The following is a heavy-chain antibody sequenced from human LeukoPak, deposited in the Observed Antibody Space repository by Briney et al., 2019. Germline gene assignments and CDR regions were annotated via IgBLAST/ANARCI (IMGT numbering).Heavy chain of an antibody. V-gene: IGHV1-8*03. J-gene: IGHJ5*02. CDR2: VSAYNGNT. Sequence: GSVKVSCKASGYTFNNYGISWVRQAPGQGLEWMGWVSAYNGNTGYAQKFQGRVTITRNTSISTAYMELSSLRSEDTAVYYCARGWGSCYYCNWFDPWGQGTLVTVSS. D-gene: IGHD2-15*01. CDR1: GYTFNNYG. CDR3: ARGWGSCYYCNWFDP.